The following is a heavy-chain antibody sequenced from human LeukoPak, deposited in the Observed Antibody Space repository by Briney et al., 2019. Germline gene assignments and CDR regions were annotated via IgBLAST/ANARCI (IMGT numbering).Heavy chain of an antibody. CDR1: GFTLCSYA. D-gene: IGHD3-10*01. V-gene: IGHV3-23*01. Sequence: GGSLRLSLAGSGFTLCSYAISWGRPAPGEGGEGVSAISGSGGSTYYADSVKGRFTISRDNSKNTVSLQMNSLRAEDTAIYYCAKDLVTGSLDYWGQGTLVTVSS. J-gene: IGHJ4*02. CDR2: ISGSGGST. CDR3: AKDLVTGSLDY.